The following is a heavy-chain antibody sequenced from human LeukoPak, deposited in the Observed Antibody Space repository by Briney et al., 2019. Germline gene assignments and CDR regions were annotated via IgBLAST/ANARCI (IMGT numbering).Heavy chain of an antibody. CDR1: GFTFSDYY. V-gene: IGHV3-11*04. CDR3: AKDAYSSSWQYYFDY. CDR2: ISSSGSTI. Sequence: GGSLRLSCAASGFTFSDYYMSWIRQAPGKGLEWVSYISSSGSTIYYADSVKGRFTISRDNSKNTLYLQMNSLRAEDTAVYYCAKDAYSSSWQYYFDYWGQGTLVTVSS. J-gene: IGHJ4*02. D-gene: IGHD6-13*01.